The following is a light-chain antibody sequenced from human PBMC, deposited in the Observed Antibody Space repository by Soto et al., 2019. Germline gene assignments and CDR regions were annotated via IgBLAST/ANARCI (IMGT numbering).Light chain of an antibody. CDR1: SRDAGAYNS. Sequence: QSVLAQPASVSLSPGHSVTISCTGTSRDAGAYNSVSWYQQHPDKSPQLMIYKGTQRPAGVSNRFSGSTSGNAASLTISGLQAGDEADYFCCSSAPESTYVFGTGAKVTVL. V-gene: IGLV2-23*01. CDR3: CSSAPESTYV. CDR2: KGT. J-gene: IGLJ1*01.